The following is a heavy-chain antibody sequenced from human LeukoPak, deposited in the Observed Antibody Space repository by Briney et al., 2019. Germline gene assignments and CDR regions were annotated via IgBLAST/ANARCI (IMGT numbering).Heavy chain of an antibody. CDR1: GFTFSAYG. D-gene: IGHD2-8*01. V-gene: IGHV3-30*02. Sequence: PGGSLRLSCAASGFTFSAYGMHWVRQAPGKGLEWVAFIRSDGSTKFNADSVKGRFSISRDNSKNTLYLLLNSLRVEDTALYYCAKAFGTNGYFQLPIDFWGQGTLVTVSS. CDR3: AKAFGTNGYFQLPIDF. J-gene: IGHJ4*02. CDR2: IRSDGSTK.